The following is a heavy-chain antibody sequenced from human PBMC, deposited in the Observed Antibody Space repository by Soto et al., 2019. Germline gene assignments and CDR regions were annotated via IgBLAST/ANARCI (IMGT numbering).Heavy chain of an antibody. J-gene: IGHJ4*02. Sequence: SGGSLRLSCAASGFIFSAYTMSWVRQAPGKGLEWLSSITSNSDHIDYADSVRGRFTVSRDNARKSLYLQMDSLGAEDTGVYYCATPYYYNHWGPGTLVTVSS. CDR2: ITSNSDHI. CDR3: ATPYYYNH. CDR1: GFIFSAYT. V-gene: IGHV3-21*01.